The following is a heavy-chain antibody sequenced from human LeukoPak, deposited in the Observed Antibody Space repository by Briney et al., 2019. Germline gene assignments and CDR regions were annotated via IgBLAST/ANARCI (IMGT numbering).Heavy chain of an antibody. D-gene: IGHD3-16*02. Sequence: GGSLRLSCEASGFTFDDYGMTWVRQVPGKGLEWISSINWNGGTTSYADSVKGRFTISRDNDKNSLYLQMNSLRAEDTALYYCVRGGYRQLAYFDYWGQGALVTVSS. CDR2: INWNGGTT. CDR1: GFTFDDYG. V-gene: IGHV3-20*04. CDR3: VRGGYRQLAYFDY. J-gene: IGHJ4*02.